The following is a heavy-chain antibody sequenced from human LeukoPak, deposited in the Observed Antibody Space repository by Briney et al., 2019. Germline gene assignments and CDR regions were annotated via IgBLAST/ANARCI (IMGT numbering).Heavy chain of an antibody. D-gene: IGHD6-19*01. V-gene: IGHV3-23*01. CDR3: ARDVVLAGTDAFDI. Sequence: GGSLRLSCAASGFTFDNHAMNWVRQVPGKGLEWVSTTSGSGGSTYYADSVRGRFTISRDNAKDTVFLQMNSLRGEDTAVYYCARDVVLAGTDAFDIWGQGRVVSVAS. J-gene: IGHJ3*02. CDR1: GFTFDNHA. CDR2: TSGSGGST.